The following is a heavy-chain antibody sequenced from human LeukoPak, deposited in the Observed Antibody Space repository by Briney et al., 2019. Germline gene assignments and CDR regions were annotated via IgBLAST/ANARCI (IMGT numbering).Heavy chain of an antibody. V-gene: IGHV4-34*01. J-gene: IGHJ2*01. CDR2: ITHSGSP. CDR3: ARGVDL. CDR1: SGSLSGYY. Sequence: SEALSLTCGVSSGSLSGYYWRWIRQPPGGGLEWLGEITHSGSPNYNPSLKSRVTISGDTSKKQFSLNLKSVTAADTGVYYCARGVDLWGRGTPVTVSS.